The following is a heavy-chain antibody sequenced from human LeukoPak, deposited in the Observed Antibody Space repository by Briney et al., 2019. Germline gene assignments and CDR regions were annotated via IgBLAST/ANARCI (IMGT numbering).Heavy chain of an antibody. CDR2: ISAYNGNT. CDR3: AREMYSSSWYGYYYGMDV. Sequence: ASVKVSCKASGYTFTSYGISWVRQAPGQGLEWMGWISAYNGNTNYAQKLQGRVTMTTDTSTSTAYMELRSLRSDDTAVYYCAREMYSSSWYGYYYGMDVWGQGTTVTVSS. CDR1: GYTFTSYG. D-gene: IGHD6-13*01. V-gene: IGHV1-18*01. J-gene: IGHJ6*02.